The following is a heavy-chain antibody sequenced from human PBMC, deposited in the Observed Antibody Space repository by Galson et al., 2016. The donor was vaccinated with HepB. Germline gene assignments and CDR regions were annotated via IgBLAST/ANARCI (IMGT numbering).Heavy chain of an antibody. V-gene: IGHV6-1*01. D-gene: IGHD1-20*01. CDR3: ARGPPAPYNWNYVAWFDP. Sequence: CAISGDSVSSNITAWNWIRQSPSRGLEWLGRTYYRSKWFHDYEVSVKGRMIITADTSKNQFFLQLHSVTPEDTAVYYCARGPPAPYNWNYVAWFDPWGQGILVTVSA. J-gene: IGHJ5*02. CDR1: GDSVSSNITA. CDR2: TYYRSKWFH.